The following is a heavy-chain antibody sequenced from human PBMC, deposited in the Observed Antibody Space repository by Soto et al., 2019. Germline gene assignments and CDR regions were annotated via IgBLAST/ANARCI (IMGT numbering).Heavy chain of an antibody. Sequence: QVQLQESGPGLVKPSQTLSLTCSVSGGSISSNSNRWSWIRQHPGQGLEWIGYISNSGATYYNPSLKSRVAISADTSKKQFSLNLNSVTAADTAVYYCARGSLNAVWYFDLWGRGTQVTVSS. CDR3: ARGSLNAVWYFDL. CDR1: GGSISSNSNR. CDR2: ISNSGAT. V-gene: IGHV4-31*03. D-gene: IGHD2-8*01. J-gene: IGHJ2*01.